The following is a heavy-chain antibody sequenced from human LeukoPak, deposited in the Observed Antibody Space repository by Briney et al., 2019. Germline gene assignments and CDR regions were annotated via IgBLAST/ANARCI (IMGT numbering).Heavy chain of an antibody. J-gene: IGHJ3*02. CDR3: VRGFDGHNAFDI. CDR1: GDSVSSNDAS. D-gene: IGHD3-9*01. CDR2: TFYRSKWYY. Sequence: SQTLSLTCAISGDSVSSNDASWNWIRQSPSRGLEWLGRTFYRSKWYYDYEASLKSRITINPDTSKNQFSLRLSSVTAADTAVYYCVRGFDGHNAFDIWGQGTMVTVSS. V-gene: IGHV6-1*01.